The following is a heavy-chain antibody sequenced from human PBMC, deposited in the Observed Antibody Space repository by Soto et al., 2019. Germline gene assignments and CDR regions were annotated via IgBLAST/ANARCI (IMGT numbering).Heavy chain of an antibody. J-gene: IGHJ4*02. CDR3: ARDYGDYDFDY. V-gene: IGHV4-59*01. CDR1: GGSISSYY. Sequence: SETLSLTCTVSGGSISSYYWSWIRQPPGKGLEWIGYVYSSGSTNYNPSLKSRVSISVDTSKNQFSLKLSSVTAADTAVYYCARDYGDYDFDYWGQGTLVTVSS. CDR2: VYSSGST. D-gene: IGHD4-17*01.